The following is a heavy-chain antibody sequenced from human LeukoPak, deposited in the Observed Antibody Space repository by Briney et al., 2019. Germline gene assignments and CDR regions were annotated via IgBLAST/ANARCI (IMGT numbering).Heavy chain of an antibody. V-gene: IGHV1-8*01. D-gene: IGHD6-19*01. CDR3: ARDRIAVAPWGNGMDV. Sequence: ASVKVSCKASGYTFTSYDINWVRPATGQGLEWMGWMNPNSRNTGYAQKFQGRVTMTRNTSISTTYMELSSLRSEDTAVYYCARDRIAVAPWGNGMDVWGQGTTVTVSS. CDR1: GYTFTSYD. J-gene: IGHJ6*02. CDR2: MNPNSRNT.